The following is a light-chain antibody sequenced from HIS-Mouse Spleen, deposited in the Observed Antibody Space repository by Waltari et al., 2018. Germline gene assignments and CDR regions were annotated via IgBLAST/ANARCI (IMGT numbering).Light chain of an antibody. CDR2: EDS. CDR3: YSTDSSGNHRV. Sequence: SYELTQTHAVSVSPGPTSRITCSGDALPKKYAYWYQQKSGQAPVLVIYEDSKRPSGIPERFSGSSSGTMATLTISGAQVEDEADYYCYSTDSSGNHRVFGGGTKLTVL. J-gene: IGLJ2*01. CDR1: ALPKKY. V-gene: IGLV3-10*01.